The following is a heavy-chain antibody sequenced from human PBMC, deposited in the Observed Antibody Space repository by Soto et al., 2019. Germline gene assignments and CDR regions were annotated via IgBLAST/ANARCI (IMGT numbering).Heavy chain of an antibody. J-gene: IGHJ5*02. Sequence: PSQTLSLTCAISGDSVSSNSAAWNWIRQSPSRGLEWLGRTYYRSKWYNDYAVSVKSRITINPDTSKNQFSLQLNSVTPEDTAVYYCARDLCSSTSCYIFWFAPWGQGTLVTVSS. D-gene: IGHD2-2*01. CDR2: TYYRSKWYN. CDR1: GDSVSSNSAA. CDR3: ARDLCSSTSCYIFWFAP. V-gene: IGHV6-1*01.